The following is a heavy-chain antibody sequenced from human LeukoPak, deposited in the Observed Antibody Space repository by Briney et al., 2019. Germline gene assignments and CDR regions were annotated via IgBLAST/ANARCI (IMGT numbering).Heavy chain of an antibody. CDR3: ARDYWVRIVATIGDY. CDR1: GFTFSSYA. CDR2: ISYDGSNK. J-gene: IGHJ4*02. V-gene: IGHV3-30-3*01. Sequence: PGGSLRLSCAASGFTFSSYAMHWVRQAPGKGLEWVAVISYDGSNKYYADSVKGRFTISRDNSKNTLYLQMNSLRAEDTAVYYCARDYWVRIVATIGDYWGQGTLLTVSS. D-gene: IGHD5-12*01.